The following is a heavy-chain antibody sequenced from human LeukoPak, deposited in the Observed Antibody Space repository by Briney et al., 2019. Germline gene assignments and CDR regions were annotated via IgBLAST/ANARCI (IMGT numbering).Heavy chain of an antibody. J-gene: IGHJ3*02. CDR3: ARDLAFDI. CDR2: IYSGGCK. CDR1: GLTDSSNY. V-gene: IGHV3-66*02. Sequence: PGGSQRRSCAACGLTDSSNYMSWLRPAPGKGLDWVSVIYSGGCKYYADSVKGRFTISRDNPNNTLYLQMNRLRSEDTAEFYCARDLAFDICGLGTIVTVSS.